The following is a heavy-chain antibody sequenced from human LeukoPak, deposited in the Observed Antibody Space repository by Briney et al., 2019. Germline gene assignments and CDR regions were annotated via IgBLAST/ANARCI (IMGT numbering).Heavy chain of an antibody. CDR1: GFTFSSYW. V-gene: IGHV3-7*01. CDR3: AKDDEQQLVQRPPDY. CDR2: IKQDGSEK. D-gene: IGHD6-13*01. J-gene: IGHJ4*02. Sequence: GGTLRLSCAASGFTFSSYWMSWVRKAPGKGLEWVANIKQDGSEKYYVDSVKGRFTISRDNAKNSLYLQMNSLRAEDTAVYYCAKDDEQQLVQRPPDYWGQGTLVTVSS.